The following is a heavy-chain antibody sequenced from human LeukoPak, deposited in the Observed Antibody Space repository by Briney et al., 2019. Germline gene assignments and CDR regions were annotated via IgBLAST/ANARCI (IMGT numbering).Heavy chain of an antibody. J-gene: IGHJ4*02. CDR3: ARHSRLDKSSLSWADY. CDR2: IYYSGST. CDR1: GGSITSYY. V-gene: IGHV4-59*08. Sequence: SETLSLTCSVSGGSITSYYWSWIRQPPGKGLEWIGYIYYSGSTNYNPSLKSRITISVDTSKNQFSLRLSSVTAADTAVYYCARHSRLDKSSLSWADYWGQGTLVTVSS. D-gene: IGHD2-2*03.